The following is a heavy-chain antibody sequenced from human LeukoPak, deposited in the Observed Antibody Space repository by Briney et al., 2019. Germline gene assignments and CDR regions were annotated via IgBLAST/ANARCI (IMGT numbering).Heavy chain of an antibody. CDR2: ISNSGSTI. J-gene: IGHJ4*02. Sequence: GGSLRLSCAASAFIFSDYYMSWIRQAPGKGLEWVSYISNSGSTIYYADSVKGRFTISRDNAKNSLYLQMNSLRVEDTAVYYCARSKRYYGSGPQLMGDWGQGTLVTVSS. CDR1: AFIFSDYY. D-gene: IGHD3-10*01. CDR3: ARSKRYYGSGPQLMGD. V-gene: IGHV3-11*04.